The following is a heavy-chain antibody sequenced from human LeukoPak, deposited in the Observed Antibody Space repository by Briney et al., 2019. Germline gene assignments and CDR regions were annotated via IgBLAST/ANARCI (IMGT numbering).Heavy chain of an antibody. D-gene: IGHD5-12*01. V-gene: IGHV1-2*02. J-gene: IGHJ4*02. Sequence: ASVKVSCKASGYTFTGYYMHWVRQAPGQGLEWMGWINPNSGGTKYAQKFQGRVTMTRDTSISTAYMELSRLRSDDTAVYYCARIIDIVATIVYFDYWGQGTLVTVSS. CDR3: ARIIDIVATIVYFDY. CDR2: INPNSGGT. CDR1: GYTFTGYY.